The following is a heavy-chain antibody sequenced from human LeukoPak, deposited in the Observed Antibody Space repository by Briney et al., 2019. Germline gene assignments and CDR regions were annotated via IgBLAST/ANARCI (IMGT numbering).Heavy chain of an antibody. CDR1: GFTFSSYA. CDR3: ITGPYGSGSYPKDY. J-gene: IGHJ4*02. V-gene: IGHV3-30*04. Sequence: GGSLRLSCAASGFTFSSYAMHWVRQAPGKGLEWVAVISYDGSNKYYADSVKGRFTISRDNSKNTLYLQMNSLRAEDTAVYYCITGPYGSGSYPKDYWGQGTLVTVSS. D-gene: IGHD3-10*01. CDR2: ISYDGSNK.